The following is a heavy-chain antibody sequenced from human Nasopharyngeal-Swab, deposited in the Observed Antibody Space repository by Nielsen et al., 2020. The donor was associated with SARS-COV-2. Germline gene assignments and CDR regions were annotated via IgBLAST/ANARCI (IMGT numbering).Heavy chain of an antibody. CDR2: SRVKANSYSA. J-gene: IGHJ4*02. D-gene: IGHD3-16*01. CDR1: GFNLGDYY. V-gene: IGHV3-72*01. CDR3: ARVGICYNDWCGSYAS. Sequence: GGSLRLSCVASGFNLGDYYMDWVRQAPGKGLEWLGHSRVKANSYSAEYAASVTGRFTFSREESRNLLYLQMNSLTTEDTAVYYCARVGICYNDWCGSYASWGQGTLVTVSS.